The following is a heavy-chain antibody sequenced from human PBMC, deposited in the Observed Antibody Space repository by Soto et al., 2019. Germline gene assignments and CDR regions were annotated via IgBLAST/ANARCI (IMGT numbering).Heavy chain of an antibody. CDR3: ARSYTAMGYERQYSYYDGMDV. CDR1: GGSFSGYY. CDR2: INHSGST. V-gene: IGHV4-34*01. J-gene: IGHJ6*04. D-gene: IGHD5-18*01. Sequence: SETLSLTCAVYGGSFSGYYWSWIRQPPGKGLEWIGEINHSGSTNYNPSLKSRVTISVDTSKNQFSLKLSSVTAADTAVYYCARSYTAMGYERQYSYYDGMDVWGKGTTVT.